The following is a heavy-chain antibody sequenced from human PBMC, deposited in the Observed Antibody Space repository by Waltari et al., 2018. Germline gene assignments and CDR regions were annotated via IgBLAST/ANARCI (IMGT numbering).Heavy chain of an antibody. CDR2: IKTKAEGETT. V-gene: IGHV3-15*01. Sequence: EVRLVESGGGLVKPGGSLRLSCAASGFIFKAAWMRWFRQAPGKGLEWVGRIKTKAEGETTDYAGPLKGRFTISRDDAANNLFLQMNSLKIDDTAVYYCATEGLIYTSLDIYDFWGQGSLVAVSS. D-gene: IGHD2-2*03. CDR1: GFIFKAAW. CDR3: ATEGLIYTSLDIYDF. J-gene: IGHJ4*02.